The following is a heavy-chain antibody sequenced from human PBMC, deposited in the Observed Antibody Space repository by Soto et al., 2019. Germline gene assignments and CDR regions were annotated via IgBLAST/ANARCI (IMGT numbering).Heavy chain of an antibody. J-gene: IGHJ4*02. D-gene: IGHD3-10*01. CDR1: GYTFIAHY. CDR2: TNPTNGST. V-gene: IGHV1-2*02. CDR3: ARDVNPYYGPGSLHGYFDY. Sequence: GASVKVSCKASGYTFIAHYIRWVRQAPGKGFEWIGWTNPTNGSTKYAQNFQGRVTMTRDTSITTVYVELSSLRSDDTAVYFCARDVNPYYGPGSLHGYFDYWGQGTLVTVSS.